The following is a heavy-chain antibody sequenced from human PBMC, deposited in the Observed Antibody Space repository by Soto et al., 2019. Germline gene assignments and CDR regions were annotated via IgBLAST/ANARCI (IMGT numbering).Heavy chain of an antibody. J-gene: IGHJ6*02. D-gene: IGHD6-13*01. CDR3: ARDSSSLNYYYGMDV. Sequence: GGSLRLSCAASGFTFSSYAMHWVRQAPGKGLEWVAVISYDGSNKYYADSVKGRFTISRDNSKNTLYLQMNSLRAEDTAVYYCARDSSSLNYYYGMDVWGQGTTVTVSS. CDR1: GFTFSSYA. V-gene: IGHV3-30-3*01. CDR2: ISYDGSNK.